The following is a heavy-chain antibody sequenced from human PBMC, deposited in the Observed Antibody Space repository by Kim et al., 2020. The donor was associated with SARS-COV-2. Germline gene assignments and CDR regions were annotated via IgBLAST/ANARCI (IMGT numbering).Heavy chain of an antibody. CDR2: IRSTIYGGTT. CDR1: GFVFREFP. CDR3: VRGDCSSVSCYGDHYRNYYGMDV. Sequence: GGSLRLSCITSGFVFREFPMAWVRQAPGKGLEWIGFIRSTIYGGTTEYAASVRGRFIISRDDSKNTAHLQMNSLKTEDTAVSYCVRGDCSSVSCYGDHYRNYYGMDVWGQGTTVIVSS. D-gene: IGHD2-2*01. J-gene: IGHJ6*02. V-gene: IGHV3-49*04.